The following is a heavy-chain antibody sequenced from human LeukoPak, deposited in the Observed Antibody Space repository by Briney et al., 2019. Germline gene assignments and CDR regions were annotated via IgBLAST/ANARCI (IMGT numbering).Heavy chain of an antibody. CDR1: GFPFSPDW. D-gene: IGHD6-19*01. CDR3: ARGIAVAGTRGAFDI. J-gene: IGHJ3*02. CDR2: ISSSSSYI. Sequence: GGSLRLSCVASGFPFSPDWMSWVRQAPGKGLEWVSSISSSSSYIYYADSVKGRFTISRDNAKNSLYLQMNSLRAEDTAVHYCARGIAVAGTRGAFDIWGQGTMVTVSS. V-gene: IGHV3-21*01.